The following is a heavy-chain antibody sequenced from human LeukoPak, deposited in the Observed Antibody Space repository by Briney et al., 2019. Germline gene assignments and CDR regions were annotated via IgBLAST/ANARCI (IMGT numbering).Heavy chain of an antibody. D-gene: IGHD2-2*01. CDR2: ISSSSSYI. J-gene: IGHJ6*03. V-gene: IGHV3-21*01. CDR1: GFTFSSYS. Sequence: AGGSLRLSCAASGFTFSSYSMNWVRQAPGKGLEWVSSISSSSSYIYYADSVKGRFTISGDNAKNSLYLQMNSLRAEDTAVYYCARYCSSTSCYPYYMDVWGKGTTVTVSS. CDR3: ARYCSSTSCYPYYMDV.